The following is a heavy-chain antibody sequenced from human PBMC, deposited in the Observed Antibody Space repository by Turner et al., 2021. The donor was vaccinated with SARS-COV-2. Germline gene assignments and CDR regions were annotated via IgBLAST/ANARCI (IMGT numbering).Heavy chain of an antibody. D-gene: IGHD3-16*01. CDR1: GFTVSSNY. CDR2: IYSGGST. V-gene: IGHV3-53*04. Sequence: EVQLVQSGGGLVQPGGSLSLSCTDSGFTVSSNYMSWVRQPPGKGLEWVYVIYSGGSTFYAASVKGRFTISIHNSKNTLYLQLNCLRAEDTAVYFCAREIWGDAFDIWGQGTMVTVSS. CDR3: AREIWGDAFDI. J-gene: IGHJ3*02.